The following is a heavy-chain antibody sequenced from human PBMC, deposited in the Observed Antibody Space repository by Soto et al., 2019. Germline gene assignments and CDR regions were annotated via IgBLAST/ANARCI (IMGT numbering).Heavy chain of an antibody. D-gene: IGHD1-1*01. J-gene: IGHJ4*02. CDR1: GGTFSSYT. V-gene: IGHV1-69*02. CDR3: ATRLEPRPYFYY. Sequence: QVQLVQSGAEVKKPGSSVKVSCKASGGTFSSYTISWVRQAPGQGLEWMGRIIPILGIANYAQKFQGRVTITADKSTSTADMELSSLRSEDTAVYYCATRLEPRPYFYYWGQGTLVTVSS. CDR2: IIPILGIA.